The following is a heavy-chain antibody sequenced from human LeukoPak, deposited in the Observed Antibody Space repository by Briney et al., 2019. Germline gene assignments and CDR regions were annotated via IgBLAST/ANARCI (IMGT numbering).Heavy chain of an antibody. D-gene: IGHD3-22*01. CDR2: VYPSGGA. CDR3: ARVIGVGDKYFDP. V-gene: IGHV4-4*07. J-gene: IGHJ5*02. Sequence: SETLSLTCTVSNDSFTNYYWSWIRQPAGKGLEWIGRVYPSGGANYNPSLRSRVILSADTSKNQVFLRLTSVTAADTAVYYCARVIGVGDKYFDPWGQGTPVTVSS. CDR1: NDSFTNYY.